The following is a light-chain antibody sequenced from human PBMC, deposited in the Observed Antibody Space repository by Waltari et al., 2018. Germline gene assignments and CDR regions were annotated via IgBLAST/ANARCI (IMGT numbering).Light chain of an antibody. CDR2: EDV. Sequence: SYELPQPPSVSVSPGQTARITCSGDALPKKYANWYQQKSGQAPVQVIYEDVKRPSGIPGRFSGSSSGTMVTLTISGAQVEDEADYYCYSTDISGNVQVFGGGTKLTVL. CDR1: ALPKKY. J-gene: IGLJ2*01. CDR3: YSTDISGNVQV. V-gene: IGLV3-10*01.